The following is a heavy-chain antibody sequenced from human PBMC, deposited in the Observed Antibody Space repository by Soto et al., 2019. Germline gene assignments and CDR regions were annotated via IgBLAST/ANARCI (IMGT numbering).Heavy chain of an antibody. CDR2: ISRSGGST. V-gene: IGHV3-23*01. J-gene: IGHJ4*02. CDR3: AKDRPIDY. CDR1: GFTFSTYA. Sequence: GGSLRLSCAASGFTFSTYAMSWVRQAPGKGLEWVSEISRSGGSTNYADSVKCRFTISRDNSKNTLYLQMNSLTADDTAVYYCAKDRPIDYWGQGTLVTVSS.